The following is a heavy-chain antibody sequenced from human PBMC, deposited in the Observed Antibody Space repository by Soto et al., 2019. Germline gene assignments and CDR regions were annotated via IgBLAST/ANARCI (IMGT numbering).Heavy chain of an antibody. D-gene: IGHD3-3*01. CDR1: GGTFSSYA. V-gene: IGHV1-69*13. J-gene: IGHJ4*02. CDR3: AMPPPTPTRYDFWSGYSFDY. CDR2: IIPIFGTA. Sequence: GASVKVSCKASGGTFSSYAISWVRQAPGQGLEWMGGIIPIFGTANYAQKFQGRVTITADESTSTAYMELSSLRSEDTAVYYCAMPPPTPTRYDFWSGYSFDYWGQGTLVTVSS.